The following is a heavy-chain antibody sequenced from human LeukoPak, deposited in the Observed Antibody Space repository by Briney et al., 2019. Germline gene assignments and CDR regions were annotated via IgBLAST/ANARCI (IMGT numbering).Heavy chain of an antibody. CDR2: ISSSGSPI. CDR3: ARDRGYSYGHTYYYGMDV. D-gene: IGHD5-18*01. CDR1: GFTFSSYS. V-gene: IGHV3-48*04. Sequence: GGSLRLSCAASGFTFSSYSMNWVRQAPGKGLEWIWYISSSGSPIYYADSVKGRFTISRDNAKNSLYLQMSSLRAEDTAVYYCARDRGYSYGHTYYYGMDVWGQGTTVTVSS. J-gene: IGHJ6*02.